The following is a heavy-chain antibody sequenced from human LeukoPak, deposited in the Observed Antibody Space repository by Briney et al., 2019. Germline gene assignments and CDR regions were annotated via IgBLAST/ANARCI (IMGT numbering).Heavy chain of an antibody. V-gene: IGHV3-53*01. CDR3: AKFEGALLGNYYMDV. J-gene: IGHJ6*03. CDR1: GFTVSQNY. Sequence: GGSLRLSCAASGFTVSQNYMSWVRQAPGRGLEWVSLIYADGATHYADSVKGRFTISRDNSKNTLFLQMVSLRAEDTAVYYCAKFEGALLGNYYMDVWGNGTTVTVSS. CDR2: IYADGAT.